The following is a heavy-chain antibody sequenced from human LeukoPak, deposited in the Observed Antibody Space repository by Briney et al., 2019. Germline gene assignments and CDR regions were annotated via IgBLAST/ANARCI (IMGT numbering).Heavy chain of an antibody. J-gene: IGHJ4*02. D-gene: IGHD3-10*01. CDR1: GGSSSNYA. CDR3: ARGSKYYYASGSYSADY. Sequence: SVKVSCKASGGSSSNYAFNWVRQARGQGLEWMGSLIPSFGAPAYAPNFEDRITLTADKSTGKVYMELSSLRSDDTAFYYCARGSKYYYASGSYSADYWGQGTLV. CDR2: LIPSFGAP. V-gene: IGHV1-69*06.